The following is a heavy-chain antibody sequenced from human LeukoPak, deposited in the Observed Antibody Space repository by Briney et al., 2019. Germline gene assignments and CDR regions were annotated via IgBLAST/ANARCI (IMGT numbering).Heavy chain of an antibody. CDR1: GDSISIYY. J-gene: IGHJ5*02. CDR3: ARSVGYCSGGSCHHYVP. V-gene: IGHV4-59*12. Sequence: PSETLSLTCSVSGDSISIYYWNWIRQSPGKGLEWIGYFFYTGSTNYNPSLKSRVHMSVDTSKNQVSLTLRSVTAADTAVYYCARSVGYCSGGSCHHYVPWGQGTLVTVSS. D-gene: IGHD2-15*01. CDR2: FFYTGST.